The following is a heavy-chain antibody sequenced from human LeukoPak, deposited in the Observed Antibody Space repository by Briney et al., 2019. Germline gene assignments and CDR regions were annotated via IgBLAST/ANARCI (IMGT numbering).Heavy chain of an antibody. CDR2: IYSGGST. J-gene: IGHJ4*02. D-gene: IGHD3-3*01. V-gene: IGHV3-53*01. CDR3: ARERYDLWSGYFDY. CDR1: GFTVSSNY. Sequence: GGSLRLSCAASGFTVSSNYMSWVRQAPGKGPEWVSVIYSGGSTYYADSVKGRFTISRDNSKNTLYLQMNSLRAEDTAVYYCARERYDLWSGYFDYWGQGTLVTVSS.